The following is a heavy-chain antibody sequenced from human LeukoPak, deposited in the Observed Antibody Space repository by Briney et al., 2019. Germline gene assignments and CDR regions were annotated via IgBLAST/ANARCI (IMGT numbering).Heavy chain of an antibody. CDR1: GFTFENFA. Sequence: GRSLRLSCAASGFTFENFAMHWVRQAPGKGLEWVSGISWNSDTIGYADSVKGRFTISRDNAKKSLYLQMNSLRAEDTALYYCAKVGGSGSYYNTPFDSWGQGTLVTVSS. J-gene: IGHJ4*02. CDR3: AKVGGSGSYYNTPFDS. CDR2: ISWNSDTI. V-gene: IGHV3-9*01. D-gene: IGHD3-10*01.